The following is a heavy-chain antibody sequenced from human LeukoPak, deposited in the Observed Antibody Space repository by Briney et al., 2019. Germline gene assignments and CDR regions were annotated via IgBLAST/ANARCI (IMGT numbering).Heavy chain of an antibody. J-gene: IGHJ6*03. CDR3: ARTLVAATTLYYYYYMDV. CDR2: IYYSGST. V-gene: IGHV4-39*07. CDR1: GGSISSSSYY. Sequence: PSETLSLTCTVSGGSISSSSYYWGWIRQPPGKGLEWIGSIYYSGSTYYNPSLKSRVTISVDTSKNQFSLKLSSVTAADTAVYYCARTLVAATTLYYYYYMDVWGKGTTVTVSS. D-gene: IGHD2-15*01.